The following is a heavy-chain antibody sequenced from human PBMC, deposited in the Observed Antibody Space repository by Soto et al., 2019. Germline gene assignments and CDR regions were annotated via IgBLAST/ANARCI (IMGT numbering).Heavy chain of an antibody. CDR3: AKDEVGGGYSYGNYYYYGMDV. CDR2: ISYDGSNK. Sequence: GGSLRLSCAASGFTFSSYGMHWVRQAPGKGLEWVAVISYDGSNKYYADSVKGRFTISRDNSKNTLYLQMNSLRAEDTAVYYCAKDEVGGGYSYGNYYYYGMDVWGQGTTVTVSS. V-gene: IGHV3-30*18. CDR1: GFTFSSYG. D-gene: IGHD5-18*01. J-gene: IGHJ6*02.